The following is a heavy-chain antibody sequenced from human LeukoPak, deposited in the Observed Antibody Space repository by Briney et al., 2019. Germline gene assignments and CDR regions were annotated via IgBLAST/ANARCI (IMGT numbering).Heavy chain of an antibody. V-gene: IGHV3-30*02. J-gene: IGHJ4*02. D-gene: IGHD2-2*01. CDR1: GFTFSSYG. CDR2: IRYDGSNK. Sequence: PGGSLRLSCAASGFTFSSYGMHWVRQAPGKGLEWVAFIRYDGSNKYYADSVKGRFTISRDNSKNTLYLQMNSLRAEDTAVYYCAKDRKEYQLLSMSDWGQGTLVTVSS. CDR3: AKDRKEYQLLSMSD.